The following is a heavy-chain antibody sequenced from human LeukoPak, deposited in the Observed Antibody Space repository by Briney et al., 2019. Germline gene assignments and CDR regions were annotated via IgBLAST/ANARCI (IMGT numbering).Heavy chain of an antibody. Sequence: GGSLRLSCAASGFTVSSYYMSWVRQAPGKGLEWVSLICTGGSTSYADSVKGRFTISRDNSKNTVYLQMNSLRAEDTAVYYCARSLGTVRYFDWLLWLDYWGQGTLVTVSS. CDR1: GFTVSSYY. CDR2: ICTGGST. CDR3: ARSLGTVRYFDWLLWLDY. D-gene: IGHD3-9*01. V-gene: IGHV3-53*01. J-gene: IGHJ4*02.